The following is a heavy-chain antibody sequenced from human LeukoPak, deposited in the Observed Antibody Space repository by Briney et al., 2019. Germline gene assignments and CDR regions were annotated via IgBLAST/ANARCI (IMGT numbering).Heavy chain of an antibody. V-gene: IGHV4-59*01. J-gene: IGHJ5*02. CDR1: GGSISSYY. CDR3: ARAVEYYYDSSGYSPYSWFDP. Sequence: SETLSLTCTVSGGSISSYYWNWIRQPPGKGLEWIGYIYYSGSTNYNPSLKSRVTISVDTSKNQFSLKLSSVTAADTAVYYCARAVEYYYDSSGYSPYSWFDPWGQGTLVTVSS. CDR2: IYYSGST. D-gene: IGHD3-22*01.